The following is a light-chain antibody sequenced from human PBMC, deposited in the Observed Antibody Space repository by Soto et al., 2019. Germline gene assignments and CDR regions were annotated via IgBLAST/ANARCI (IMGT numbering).Light chain of an antibody. CDR2: EVS. J-gene: IGLJ2*01. CDR3: CSYAGSSPVV. Sequence: QSALTQPASVSGSPGQSITISCTGTSSDVGSYNLVSWYQQHPGKAPKLMIYEVSKRPSGVSNRFSGSKSGNTASLTTSGLQAEDEADYYCCSYAGSSPVVFGGGTKLTVL. V-gene: IGLV2-23*02. CDR1: SSDVGSYNL.